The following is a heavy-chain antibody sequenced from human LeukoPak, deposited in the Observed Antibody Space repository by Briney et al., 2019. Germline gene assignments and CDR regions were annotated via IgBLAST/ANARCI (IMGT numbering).Heavy chain of an antibody. CDR3: ARDSSSLMGMDV. V-gene: IGHV3-13*01. CDR1: GFTFSSYD. Sequence: PGGSLRLSCAASGFTFSSYDMHWVRHATGKGLEWVSAIGTAGDTYYPGSVKGRFTISRENAKNSLYLQMNSLRAGDTAVYYCARDSSSLMGMDVWGQGTTVTVSS. J-gene: IGHJ6*02. CDR2: IGTAGDT. D-gene: IGHD6-6*01.